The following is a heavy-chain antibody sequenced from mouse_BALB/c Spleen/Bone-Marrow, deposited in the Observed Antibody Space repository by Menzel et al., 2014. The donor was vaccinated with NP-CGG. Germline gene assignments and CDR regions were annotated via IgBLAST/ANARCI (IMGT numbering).Heavy chain of an antibody. CDR3: ARVYGWYFDV. V-gene: IGHV5-6-3*01. D-gene: IGHD1-1*01. CDR1: GFTFSSYG. J-gene: IGHJ1*01. Sequence: EVKVVESGGGLVQPGGSLKLSCAASGFTFSSYGMSWVRQTPDKRLELVGTINNNGGTTYYPHSVKGQFTISRDNAKNTLYLQMSSLKSEDTAMYYCARVYGWYFDVWGAGTTVTVSS. CDR2: INNNGGTT.